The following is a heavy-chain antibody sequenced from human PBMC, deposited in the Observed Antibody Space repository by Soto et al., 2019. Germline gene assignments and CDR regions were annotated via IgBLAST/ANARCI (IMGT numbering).Heavy chain of an antibody. J-gene: IGHJ3*02. V-gene: IGHV1-69*15. Sequence: QVQLVQSETEVRKPGSSVKVSCRASRGTFGSNAISWVRQAPGQGLEWMGNIIHIFGTTKSSQNFQGRVTITADESSNTAYMELSSLRSEDTAIYFCAREGYTFGPGAVSGAFDIWGQGTMVTVSS. D-gene: IGHD1-1*01. CDR1: RGTFGSNA. CDR2: IIHIFGTT. CDR3: AREGYTFGPGAVSGAFDI.